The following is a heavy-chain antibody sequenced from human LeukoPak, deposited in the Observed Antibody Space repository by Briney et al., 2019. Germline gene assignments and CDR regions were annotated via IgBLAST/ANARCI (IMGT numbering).Heavy chain of an antibody. CDR2: IVVGSGNT. D-gene: IGHD5-12*01. V-gene: IGHV1-58*02. CDR3: ASTLRGYSGLRSFDY. J-gene: IGHJ4*02. CDR1: GFTFTSSA. Sequence: SVKVSCKASGFTFTSSAMQWVRQARGQRLEWIGWIVVGSGNTNYAQKFQERVTITRDTSISTAYMELSSLRSEDTAVYYCASTLRGYSGLRSFDYWGQGTLVTVSS.